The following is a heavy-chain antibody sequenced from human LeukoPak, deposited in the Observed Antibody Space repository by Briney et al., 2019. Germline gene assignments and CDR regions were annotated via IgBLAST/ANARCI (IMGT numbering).Heavy chain of an antibody. V-gene: IGHV1-69*05. CDR1: GGTFSSYA. CDR3: ARGTTQGYYYYMDV. D-gene: IGHD1-7*01. J-gene: IGHJ6*03. Sequence: ASVKVSCKASGGTFSSYAISWVRQAPGQGLEWMGGIIPIFGTANYAQKFQGRATITTDESTSTAYMELSSLRSEDTAVYYCARGTTQGYYYYMDVWGKGTTVTVSS. CDR2: IIPIFGTA.